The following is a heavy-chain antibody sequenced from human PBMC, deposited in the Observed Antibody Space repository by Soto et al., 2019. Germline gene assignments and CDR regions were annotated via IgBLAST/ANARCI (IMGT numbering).Heavy chain of an antibody. D-gene: IGHD2-21*02. CDR1: GGSISSGCYY. CDR3: SRSKTAYWGGDCYYLTPVAFFGWFDP. V-gene: IGHV4-31*03. J-gene: IGHJ5*02. Sequence: QVQLPESGPGLVKPSQTLSLTCTVSGGSISSGCYYWSWIRQHPGKVLEWVGYIDYSGSTYYNPSHTSGVTISVYTAKSPFSMTLSSVTAADTAVYYCSRSKTAYWGGDCYYLTPVAFFGWFDPWCQGTLVTVSS. CDR2: IDYSGST.